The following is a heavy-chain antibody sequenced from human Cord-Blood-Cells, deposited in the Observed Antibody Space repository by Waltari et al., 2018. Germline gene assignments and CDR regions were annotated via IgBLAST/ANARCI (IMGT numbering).Heavy chain of an antibody. D-gene: IGHD1-20*01. CDR1: GGSISSSSYY. V-gene: IGHV4-39*07. Sequence: QLQLQESGPGLVKPSETLSLTCPVSGGSISSSSYYWGWIRQPPGKGLEWIGSIYYSGSTYYNPSLKSRVTISVDTSKNQFSLKLSSVTAADTAVYYCARRQLTGTTPGGAFDIWGQGTMVTVSS. J-gene: IGHJ3*02. CDR3: ARRQLTGTTPGGAFDI. CDR2: IYYSGST.